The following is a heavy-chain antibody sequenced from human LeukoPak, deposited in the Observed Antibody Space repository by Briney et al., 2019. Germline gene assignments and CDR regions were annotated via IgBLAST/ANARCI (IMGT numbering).Heavy chain of an antibody. CDR2: ISGSGGST. CDR3: AKAVGAYNWFDH. D-gene: IGHD1-26*01. V-gene: IGHV3-23*01. J-gene: IGHJ5*02. CDR1: GFTFSSYA. Sequence: GGSLRLSCAASGFTFSSYAMSWVRQAPGKGLEWVSAISGSGGSTYYADSVKGRFTISRDNSKNTLYLQMNSLRVEDTAVFYCAKAVGAYNWFDHWGQGTLVTVSS.